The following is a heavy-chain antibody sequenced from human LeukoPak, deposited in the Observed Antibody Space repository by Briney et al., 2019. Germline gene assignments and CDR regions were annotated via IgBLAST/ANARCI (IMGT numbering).Heavy chain of an antibody. CDR1: GGSFSGYY. Sequence: SETLSLTCAVYGGSFSGYYWSWIRQPPGKGLEWIGEINHSGSTNYNPSLKSRVTISVDTSKNQFSLKLSSVTAADTAVYYCARGALSSGNSVSYFDYWGQGTLVTVS. V-gene: IGHV4-34*01. CDR3: ARGALSSGNSVSYFDY. J-gene: IGHJ4*02. CDR2: INHSGST. D-gene: IGHD6-19*01.